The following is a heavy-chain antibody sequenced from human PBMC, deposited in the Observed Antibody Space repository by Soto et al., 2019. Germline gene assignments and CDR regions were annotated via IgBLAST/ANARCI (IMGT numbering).Heavy chain of an antibody. J-gene: IGHJ4*02. CDR1: GYTFTSYA. CDR3: ATYSSSFLDY. V-gene: IGHV1-18*04. D-gene: IGHD6-6*01. Sequence: ASVKVSCKTSGYTFTSYAISWVRQAPGQGLEAMGWIRPHNGGATYTPKFQDRVTMTTDISTTTAYLELRNLRSDDTAIYYCATYSSSFLDYWGQGNLVTVSS. CDR2: IRPHNGGA.